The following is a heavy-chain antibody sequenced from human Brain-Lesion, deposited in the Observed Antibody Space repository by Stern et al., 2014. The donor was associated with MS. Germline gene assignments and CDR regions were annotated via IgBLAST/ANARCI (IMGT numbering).Heavy chain of an antibody. CDR1: GFTFSSYG. CDR3: AKRRDGFNYLAS. Sequence: QVQLVESGGGVVQPGRSLRLSCSASGFTFSSYGMHWVRQIPGKELEWVALISSDGTEEFYADSVKGRFTISRDNSKKTLYLQMNGLRAEDTAVYSCAKRRDGFNYLASWGQGTLVTVSS. CDR2: ISSDGTEE. V-gene: IGHV3-30*18. D-gene: IGHD5-24*01. J-gene: IGHJ5*01.